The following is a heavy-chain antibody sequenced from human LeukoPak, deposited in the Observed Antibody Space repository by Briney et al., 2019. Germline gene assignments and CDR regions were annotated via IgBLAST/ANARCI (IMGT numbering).Heavy chain of an antibody. V-gene: IGHV1-58*01. J-gene: IGHJ6*04. CDR1: GFTFTSSA. CDR2: IVVGSGNT. CDR3: ASSAIAVAGQYYYGMDV. D-gene: IGHD6-19*01. Sequence: ASVKVSCKASGFTFTSSAVQWVRQARGQRLEWIGWIVVGSGNTNYAQKFQERVTITRDMSTSTAYMELSSLRSEDTAVYYCASSAIAVAGQYYYGMDVWGKGTTVTVSS.